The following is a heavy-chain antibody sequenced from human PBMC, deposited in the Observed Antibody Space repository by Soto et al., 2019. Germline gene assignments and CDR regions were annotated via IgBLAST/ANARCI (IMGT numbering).Heavy chain of an antibody. D-gene: IGHD3-10*01. J-gene: IGHJ4*02. CDR2: INAGDGNT. CDR3: ARGSVSFDF. CDR1: GYIFTNYA. Sequence: QVHLVQSGAEVKKPGASVNVSCKASGYIFTNYAIHWVRQAPGQRLEWMGRINAGDGNTRYSQNFQDRVTITRDTSASTAYMQLSSLTSEDSTLYFCARGSVSFDFWGQGTLVTVSS. V-gene: IGHV1-3*01.